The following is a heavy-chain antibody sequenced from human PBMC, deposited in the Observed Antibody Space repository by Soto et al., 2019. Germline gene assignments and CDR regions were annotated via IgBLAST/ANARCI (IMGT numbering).Heavy chain of an antibody. Sequence: AGGSLRLSCAASGFTFSSYSMNWVRQAPGKGLEWVSYISSSSTIYYADSVKGRFTISRDNAKNSLYLQMNSLRAEDTAVYYATRSAYMDVWGKGTTVTVSS. CDR1: GFTFSSYS. CDR3: TRSAYMDV. D-gene: IGHD2-2*01. CDR2: ISSSSTI. J-gene: IGHJ6*03. V-gene: IGHV3-48*01.